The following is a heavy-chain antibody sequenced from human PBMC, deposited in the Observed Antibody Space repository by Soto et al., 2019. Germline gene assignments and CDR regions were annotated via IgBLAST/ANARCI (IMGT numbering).Heavy chain of an antibody. V-gene: IGHV4-39*01. D-gene: IGHD6-13*01. J-gene: IGHJ4*02. Sequence: QLQLQESGPGLVKPSETLSLTCTVSGGSISSSSYYWGWIRQPPGKGLEWIGSIYYSGSTYYNPSLKSRVTVYVDTSKNQFSLKLSSVTAEDTAVYYCARRGGVAAAMWGYWGQGTLVTVSS. CDR1: GGSISSSSYY. CDR2: IYYSGST. CDR3: ARRGGVAAAMWGY.